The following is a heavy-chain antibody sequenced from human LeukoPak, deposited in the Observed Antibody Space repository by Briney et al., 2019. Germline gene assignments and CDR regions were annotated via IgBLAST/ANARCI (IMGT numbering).Heavy chain of an antibody. CDR2: IIPMFGTT. CDR3: ARAMVRGVIIARFGMDV. Sequence: SVKVSCKASGGATFSSDGISWVRQAPGQGLEWMRGIIPMFGTTNYAQKFRGRVTITVDESTTTAYMELNSPTSEDAAVYYCARAMVRGVIIARFGMDVWGRGTAVTVSS. D-gene: IGHD3-10*01. J-gene: IGHJ6*04. V-gene: IGHV1-69*13. CDR1: GGATFSSDG.